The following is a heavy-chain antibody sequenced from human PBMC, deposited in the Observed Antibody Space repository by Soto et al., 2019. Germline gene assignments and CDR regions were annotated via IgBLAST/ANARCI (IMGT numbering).Heavy chain of an antibody. Sequence: EVQLVESGGGLVEPGGSLRLSCAASGFTFSSSWMNWIRRAPGSGLVWVANIGPDGSAKRYVDSVRGRFAVSRDNAKNSLYLQMNNLRVEDTGLYYCAGWSTATHWGQGILVTVSS. CDR1: GFTFSSSW. J-gene: IGHJ4*02. CDR3: AGWSTATH. CDR2: IGPDGSAK. V-gene: IGHV3-7*01.